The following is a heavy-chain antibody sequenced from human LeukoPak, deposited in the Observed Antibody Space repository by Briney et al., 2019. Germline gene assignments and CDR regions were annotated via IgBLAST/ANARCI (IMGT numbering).Heavy chain of an antibody. Sequence: SGTLSLTCAVSGYSVSSPYEWGWIRHPPGKGMECIGTIHSGSTFYNPSLKSRVTISVDTSKNQFSLNLSSVTAADTAVYFCARDCCTSKWYNDWGQGTLVTVSS. D-gene: IGHD1-1*01. V-gene: IGHV4-38-2*02. CDR2: IHSGST. CDR3: ARDCCTSKWYND. CDR1: GYSVSSPYE. J-gene: IGHJ1*01.